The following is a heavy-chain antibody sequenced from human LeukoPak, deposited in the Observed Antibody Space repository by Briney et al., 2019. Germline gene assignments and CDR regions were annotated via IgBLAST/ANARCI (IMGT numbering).Heavy chain of an antibody. V-gene: IGHV1-18*01. J-gene: IGHJ6*03. CDR2: ISAYNGNT. CDR3: AGVSWNDSPAPRRQLYYYYYMDV. CDR1: GYTFTSYG. Sequence: GASVKVSCKASGYTFTSYGISWVRQAPGQGLEWMGWISAYNGNTNYAQKLQGRVTMTTDTSTSTAYMELRSLRSDDTAVYYCAGVSWNDSPAPRRQLYYYYYMDVWGKGTTVTVSS. D-gene: IGHD1-1*01.